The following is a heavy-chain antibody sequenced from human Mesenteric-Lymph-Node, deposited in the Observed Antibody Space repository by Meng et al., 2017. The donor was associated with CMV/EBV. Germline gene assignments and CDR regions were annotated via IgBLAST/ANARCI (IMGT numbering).Heavy chain of an antibody. D-gene: IGHD3-3*01. CDR2: ISSNSDST. Sequence: GGSLRLSCAASGFTFSTYAMTWVRHAPGKGLEWVSSISSNSDSTFYPDSVKGRFTISRDNSKNTLYLQMSSLRAEDTAIYYCASDWSGYMDVRGQGTTVTVSS. CDR3: ASDWSGYMDV. CDR1: GFTFSTYA. J-gene: IGHJ6*01. V-gene: IGHV3-23*01.